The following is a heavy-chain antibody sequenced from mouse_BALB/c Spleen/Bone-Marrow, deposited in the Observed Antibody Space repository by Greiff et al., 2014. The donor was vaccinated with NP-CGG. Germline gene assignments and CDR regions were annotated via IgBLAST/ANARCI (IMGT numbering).Heavy chain of an antibody. CDR1: GYAFSSSW. D-gene: IGHD2-4*01. CDR2: IYPGDGDT. J-gene: IGHJ2*01. Sequence: VQLQESGPELMKPGASVKISCKASGYAFSSSWMNWVKQRPGQGLELIGRIYPGDGDTNYNGKFKGKATLTADKSSSTAYMQLSSLTSVDSAVYFCARWGITSYYFDYWGQGTTLTVSS. V-gene: IGHV1-82*01. CDR3: ARWGITSYYFDY.